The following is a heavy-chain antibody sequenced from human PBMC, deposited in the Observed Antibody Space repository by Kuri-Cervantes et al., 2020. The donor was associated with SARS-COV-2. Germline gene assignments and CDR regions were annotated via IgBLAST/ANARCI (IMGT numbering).Heavy chain of an antibody. CDR1: GFTFSSYW. D-gene: IGHD4-17*01. J-gene: IGHJ4*02. Sequence: GESLKISCAASGFTFSSYWMSWVHQAPGKGLEWVANIKQDGSEKYYVDSVKGRFTISRDNAKNSLYLQMNSLRAEDTAVYYCARVSGDYVIFEYFDYWGQGILVTVSS. CDR3: ARVSGDYVIFEYFDY. V-gene: IGHV3-7*01. CDR2: IKQDGSEK.